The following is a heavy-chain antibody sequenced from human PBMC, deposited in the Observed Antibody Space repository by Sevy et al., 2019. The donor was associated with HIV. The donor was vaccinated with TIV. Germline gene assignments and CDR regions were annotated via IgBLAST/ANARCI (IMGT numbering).Heavy chain of an antibody. CDR1: GFTFNSYS. D-gene: IGHD3-22*01. CDR3: ASWDLYDSSGYYGDY. Sequence: GGSLRLSCAASGFTFNSYSMNWVRQAPGKGLEWVSSISSSSSYIYYADSVKGRFTISRDNAKNSLYLQMNSLRAEDTAVYYCASWDLYDSSGYYGDYWGQGTLVTVSS. V-gene: IGHV3-21*01. CDR2: ISSSSSYI. J-gene: IGHJ4*02.